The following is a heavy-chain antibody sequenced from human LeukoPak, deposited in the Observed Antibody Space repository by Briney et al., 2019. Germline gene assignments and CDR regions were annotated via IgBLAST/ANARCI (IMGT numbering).Heavy chain of an antibody. CDR1: GFTFDDYA. V-gene: IGHV3-9*01. CDR3: AKDDHSSGRYYFDY. Sequence: GGSLRLSCAVSGFTFDDYAMHWVRHARGKGLEWVSGISWYSGSIGYADSVKGRLTISRDNAKNSLYLRMNSLIAEDAALYYCAKDDHSSGRYYFDYWGQGTLVTVSS. CDR2: ISWYSGSI. J-gene: IGHJ4*02. D-gene: IGHD6-19*01.